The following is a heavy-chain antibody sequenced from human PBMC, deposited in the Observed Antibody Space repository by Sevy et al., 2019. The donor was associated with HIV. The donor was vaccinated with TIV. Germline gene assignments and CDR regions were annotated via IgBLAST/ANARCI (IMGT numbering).Heavy chain of an antibody. CDR1: GFTFDDYG. J-gene: IGHJ3*02. D-gene: IGHD2-21*02. CDR3: ARAGGDFEGGGAFDI. Sequence: GESLKISCAASGFTFDDYGMSWVRQAPGKGLEWVSGINWNGGSTGYADSVKGRFTISRDNAKNSLYLQRNSLRAEDTALYYCARAGGDFEGGGAFDIWGQGTMVTVSS. V-gene: IGHV3-20*04. CDR2: INWNGGST.